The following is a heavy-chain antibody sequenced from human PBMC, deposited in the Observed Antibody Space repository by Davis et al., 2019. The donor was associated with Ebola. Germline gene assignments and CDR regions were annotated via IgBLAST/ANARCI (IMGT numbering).Heavy chain of an antibody. J-gene: IGHJ3*02. Sequence: ESLKISCKASGNSFTSHWIGWVRQLPGKGLEWMGLIYTGDSDTRYSPSFRGQVTISADKSTKTAFLVWTGLKASDTAMYYCASLRRTITGMDDAFDIWGQGTMVTVSS. V-gene: IGHV5-51*01. CDR3: ASLRRTITGMDDAFDI. D-gene: IGHD2-8*02. CDR2: IYTGDSDT. CDR1: GNSFTSHW.